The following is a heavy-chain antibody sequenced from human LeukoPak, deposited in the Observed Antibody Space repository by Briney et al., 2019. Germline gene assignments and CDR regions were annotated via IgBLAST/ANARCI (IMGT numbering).Heavy chain of an antibody. D-gene: IGHD6-13*01. Sequence: PGGSLRLSCAASGFTFSSYSMNWVRQAPGKGLEWVSSISSSSSYIYYADSVKGRFTISRDSAKNSLYLQMNSLRAEDTAVYYCASEGMIAAGSKAYFDYWGQGTLVTVSS. CDR1: GFTFSSYS. CDR2: ISSSSSYI. J-gene: IGHJ4*02. CDR3: ASEGMIAAGSKAYFDY. V-gene: IGHV3-21*01.